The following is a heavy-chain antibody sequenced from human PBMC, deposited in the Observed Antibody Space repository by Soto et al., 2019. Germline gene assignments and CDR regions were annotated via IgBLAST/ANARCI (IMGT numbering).Heavy chain of an antibody. CDR3: VRHGVVLMDV. D-gene: IGHD2-2*01. Sequence: PGXSLKISCQGSGYSFTSYWIGWVRQMPGKGLEWMGIIYPGDSYTTYNPSFQGQVTISVDKSISTTYLQWSSLRASDTAMYYCVRHGVVLMDVWGKGTTVTXSS. CDR1: GYSFTSYW. CDR2: IYPGDSYT. J-gene: IGHJ6*04. V-gene: IGHV5-51*01.